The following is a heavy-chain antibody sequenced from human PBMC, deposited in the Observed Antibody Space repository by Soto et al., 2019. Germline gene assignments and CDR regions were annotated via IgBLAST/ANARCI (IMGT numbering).Heavy chain of an antibody. CDR3: ARDYYAESRPRPSNYCYYYGMDV. V-gene: IGHV3-30-3*01. CDR2: ISYDGSNK. CDR1: GFTFSGYA. J-gene: IGHJ6*02. Sequence: GGSLRLSCAASGFTFSGYAMHWVRQAPGKGLEWVAVISYDGSNKYYADSVKGRFTISRDNSKNTLYLQMNSLGAEDTAVYYCARDYYAESRPRPSNYCYYYGMDVWGQGTTVTVSS. D-gene: IGHD3-10*01.